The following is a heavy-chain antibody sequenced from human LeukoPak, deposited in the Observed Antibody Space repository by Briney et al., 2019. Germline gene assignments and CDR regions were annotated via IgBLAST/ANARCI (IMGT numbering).Heavy chain of an antibody. Sequence: GASVKVSCKASGYTFTSYYIHGVRQAPGQGLEWMGIINPSGGSTSYVQKFQGRVTMTRDMSTSTVYMELSSPRSEDTAVYYCARAVVTSPRSAFDIWGQGTMVTVSS. D-gene: IGHD4-23*01. CDR2: INPSGGST. V-gene: IGHV1-46*01. CDR3: ARAVVTSPRSAFDI. J-gene: IGHJ3*02. CDR1: GYTFTSYY.